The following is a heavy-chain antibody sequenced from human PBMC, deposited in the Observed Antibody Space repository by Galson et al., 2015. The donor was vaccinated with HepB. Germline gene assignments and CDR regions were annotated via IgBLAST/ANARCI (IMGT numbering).Heavy chain of an antibody. CDR2: IYHSGST. V-gene: IGHV4-59*01. CDR3: ARVPPHGISGWYGIDY. J-gene: IGHJ4*02. Sequence: ETLSLTCGVSDGSISNYYWSWIRQPPGKGLEWIGYIYHSGSTYYNPSLKSRVTISVDTSKTQFSLKLNSVTAADTAVYYCARVPPHGISGWYGIDYWGQGTLVTVSS. CDR1: DGSISNYY. D-gene: IGHD6-19*01.